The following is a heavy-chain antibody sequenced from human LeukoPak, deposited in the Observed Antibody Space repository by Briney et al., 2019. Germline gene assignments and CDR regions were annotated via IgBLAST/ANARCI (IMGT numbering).Heavy chain of an antibody. CDR2: ISAYNGNT. V-gene: IGHV1-18*01. Sequence: ASVTVSCTASGFTFTCHGFTWVRQAPGQGLEWMGWISAYNGNTNYAQSFQGRVTMTTDTSTTTVYMELRSLRSDDTAVYYCARGGRDGMDVWGQGTTVTVSS. D-gene: IGHD3-16*01. CDR3: ARGGRDGMDV. CDR1: GFTFTCHG. J-gene: IGHJ6*02.